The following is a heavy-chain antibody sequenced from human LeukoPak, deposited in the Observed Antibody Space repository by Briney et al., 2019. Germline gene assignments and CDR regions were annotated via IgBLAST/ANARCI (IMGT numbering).Heavy chain of an antibody. V-gene: IGHV1-69*04. CDR2: IIPILGIA. CDR1: GGTFSSYA. CDR3: AKEPTVTTTFYH. D-gene: IGHD4-17*01. Sequence: SVKVSCKASGGTFSSYAISWVRQAPGQGLEWMGRIIPILGIANYAQKFQGRVTITADRSTSIAYKEPRSLRSEDTAVYYCAKEPTVTTTFYHLGQGTLVTVSS. J-gene: IGHJ4*02.